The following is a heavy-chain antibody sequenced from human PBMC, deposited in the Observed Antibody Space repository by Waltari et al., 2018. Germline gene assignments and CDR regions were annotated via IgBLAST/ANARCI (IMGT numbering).Heavy chain of an antibody. Sequence: QVQLVESGGGVVQPGRSLRLSCAASGFTFSSYAMHWVRQAPGKGLEWVAVISYYGSKKYYADSVKGRVTISRDNSKNTLYLQMNSLRAEDTAVYYCARAPKGYYFDYWGQGTLVTVSS. V-gene: IGHV3-30*01. CDR3: ARAPKGYYFDY. CDR1: GFTFSSYA. CDR2: ISYYGSKK. J-gene: IGHJ4*02.